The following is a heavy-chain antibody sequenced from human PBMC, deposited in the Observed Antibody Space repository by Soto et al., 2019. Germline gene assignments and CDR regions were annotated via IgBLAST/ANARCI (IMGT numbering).Heavy chain of an antibody. CDR2: IYWDDDK. J-gene: IGHJ6*03. V-gene: IGHV2-5*02. Sequence: QITLKESGPTLVKPTQTLTLTCTFSGFSLSTSGVGVGWIRQPPGKALEWLALIYWDDDKRYSPSLKSRLTITKDTSKNQVVLTMTNMDPVDTVTYYCAHTVFVGSSWSYYMDVWGKGTTVTVSS. CDR3: AHTVFVGSSWSYYMDV. D-gene: IGHD6-13*01. CDR1: GFSLSTSGVG.